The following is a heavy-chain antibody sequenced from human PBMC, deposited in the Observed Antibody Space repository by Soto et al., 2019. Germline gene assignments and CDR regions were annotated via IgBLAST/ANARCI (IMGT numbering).Heavy chain of an antibody. J-gene: IGHJ4*02. CDR1: GFTFSSYA. V-gene: IGHV3-23*01. Sequence: GGSLRLSCAASGFTFSSYAMSWVRQAPGKGLEWVSAISGSGGGTYYADSVKGRFTISRDNSKNMLYLQMNSLRAEDTAVYYCARDSCDGGSCYSDDWGQGTLVTVSS. CDR2: ISGSGGGT. D-gene: IGHD2-15*01. CDR3: ARDSCDGGSCYSDD.